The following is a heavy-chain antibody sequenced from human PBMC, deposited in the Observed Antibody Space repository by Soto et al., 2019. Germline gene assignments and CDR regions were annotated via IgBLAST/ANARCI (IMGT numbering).Heavy chain of an antibody. CDR3: ARGSRWLQFTDV. CDR1: GGSFSGYY. Sequence: SETLSLTCAVYGGSFSGYYWSWIRQPPGKGLEWIGEINHSGSTNYNPSLKSRVTISVDTSKNQFSLKLSSVTAADTAVYYCARGSRWLQFTDVWGQGTKVTVSS. V-gene: IGHV4-34*01. CDR2: INHSGST. D-gene: IGHD5-12*01. J-gene: IGHJ6*02.